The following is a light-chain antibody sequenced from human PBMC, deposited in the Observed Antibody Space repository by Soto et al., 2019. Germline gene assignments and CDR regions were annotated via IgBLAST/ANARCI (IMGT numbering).Light chain of an antibody. CDR3: CSYAGSYTLVV. J-gene: IGLJ2*01. CDR1: SSDVGGYNY. CDR2: DVS. V-gene: IGLV2-11*01. Sequence: QSALTQPRSVSGSPGQSVTISCTGTSSDVGGYNYVSWYQQHPGKAPQLMIYDVSKRPSGVPDRFSGSKSCNTASLTISGLQAEDESDYYCCSYAGSYTLVVFGGGTKVTVL.